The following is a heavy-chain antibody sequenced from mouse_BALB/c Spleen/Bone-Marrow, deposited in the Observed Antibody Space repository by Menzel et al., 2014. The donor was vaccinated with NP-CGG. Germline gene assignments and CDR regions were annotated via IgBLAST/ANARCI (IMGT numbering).Heavy chain of an antibody. CDR3: ASYYVGVMDY. CDR2: LFPGDGST. J-gene: IGHJ4*01. D-gene: IGHD1-1*02. Sequence: QVQLQQSGAELVKPGASVKLSCKASGYTFTSYDINWVRQRPEQGLEWIGWLFPGDGSTKYNEKFKGKATLTTDKSSSTAYMQLSRLTSEDSAVYFCASYYVGVMDYWGQGTSVTVSS. CDR1: GYTFTSYD. V-gene: IGHV1-85*01.